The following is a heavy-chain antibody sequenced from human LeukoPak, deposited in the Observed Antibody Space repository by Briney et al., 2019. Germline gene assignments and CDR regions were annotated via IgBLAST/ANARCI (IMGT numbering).Heavy chain of an antibody. V-gene: IGHV1-18*01. J-gene: IGHJ4*02. Sequence: GASVKVSCKASGYTFTIYGISWVRQAPGQGLEWVGGISAYNGNTNYAQKLQGRVTMTTDTSTSTAYMELRSLRSDDTAVYYCARDQMGRQLDYFDYWGQGTLVTVSS. CDR1: GYTFTIYG. D-gene: IGHD6-13*01. CDR3: ARDQMGRQLDYFDY. CDR2: ISAYNGNT.